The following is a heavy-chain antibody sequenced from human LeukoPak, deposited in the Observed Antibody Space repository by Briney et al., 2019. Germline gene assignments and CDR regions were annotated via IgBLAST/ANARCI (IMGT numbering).Heavy chain of an antibody. V-gene: IGHV3-30*04. CDR2: ISYDGSNK. J-gene: IGHJ4*02. CDR3: ARAAYYSSGWPLDY. CDR1: GFTFSSYA. Sequence: GGSLRLSCAASGFTFSSYAMHWVRQAPGKGLEWVAVISYDGSNKYYADSVKGRFTISRDNSKNTLYLQMNSLRPEDTAVYYCARAAYYSSGWPLDYWGQGTLVTVSS. D-gene: IGHD6-19*01.